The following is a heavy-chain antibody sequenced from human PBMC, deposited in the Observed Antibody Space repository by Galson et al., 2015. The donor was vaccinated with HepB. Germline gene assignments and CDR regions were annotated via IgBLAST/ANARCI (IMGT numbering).Heavy chain of an antibody. CDR2: IKQDGSEK. Sequence: SLRLSCAASGFVISRSWMSWVRQAPGKGLGWVANIKQDGSEKYYVDSVKGRFTISRDNAKNSLYLQMNSLTAEDTAVYYCYAGHYFDSWGQGALVTVSS. CDR1: GFVISRSW. CDR3: YAGHYFDS. J-gene: IGHJ4*02. D-gene: IGHD1-14*01. V-gene: IGHV3-7*01.